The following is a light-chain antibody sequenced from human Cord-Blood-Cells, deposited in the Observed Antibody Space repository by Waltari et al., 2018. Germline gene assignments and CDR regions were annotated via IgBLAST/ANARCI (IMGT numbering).Light chain of an antibody. CDR3: SSYAGSNVV. CDR1: SSDVGGYNY. Sequence: QSALTQPPSASGSPGQSVTISCTGTSSDVGGYNYVSWYQQHPGKAPKLMIYEVSKRPPGVPDRFSGSKSGNTASLTVSGLQAEDEADYYYSSYAGSNVVFGGGTKLTVL. V-gene: IGLV2-8*01. CDR2: EVS. J-gene: IGLJ2*01.